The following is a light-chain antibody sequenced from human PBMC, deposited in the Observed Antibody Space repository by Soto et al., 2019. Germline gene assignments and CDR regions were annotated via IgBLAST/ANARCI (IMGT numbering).Light chain of an antibody. V-gene: IGLV2-14*01. CDR3: YSYAGRNIWV. J-gene: IGLJ3*02. CDR1: SSDVGGYNY. CDR2: EVT. Sequence: QSALTQPASVSGSLGQSITISCTGTSSDVGGYNYVSWYQQHPGQAPKLLIHEVTNRPSGISDRFSGSKSANTASLTISDLQADDEAVYYCYSYAGRNIWVFGGGTKLTVL.